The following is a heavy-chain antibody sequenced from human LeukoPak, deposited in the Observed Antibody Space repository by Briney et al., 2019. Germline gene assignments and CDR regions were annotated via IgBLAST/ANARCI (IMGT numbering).Heavy chain of an antibody. CDR3: ARLGTAMAADY. V-gene: IGHV4-39*01. J-gene: IGHJ4*02. D-gene: IGHD5-18*01. Sequence: WETLSLTCTVSGGSISSSSYYWGWIRQPPGKGLEWIGSIYYSGSTYYNPSLKSRVTISVDTSKNQFSLKLSSVTAADTAVYYCARLGTAMAADYWGQGTLVTVSS. CDR1: GGSISSSSYY. CDR2: IYYSGST.